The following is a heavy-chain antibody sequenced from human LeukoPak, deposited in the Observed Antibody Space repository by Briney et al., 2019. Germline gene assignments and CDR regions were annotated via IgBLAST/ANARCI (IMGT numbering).Heavy chain of an antibody. Sequence: SETLSLTCTVSGGSISSYYWSWIRQPPGKGLEWIGYIYYSGSTNCNPSLKSRVTISVDTSKNQISLKLTSVTAADTAVYYCLAISGDSSGYYNDYWGQGTLVTVSS. CDR3: LAISGDSSGYYNDY. J-gene: IGHJ4*02. V-gene: IGHV4-59*01. D-gene: IGHD3-22*01. CDR2: IYYSGST. CDR1: GGSISSYY.